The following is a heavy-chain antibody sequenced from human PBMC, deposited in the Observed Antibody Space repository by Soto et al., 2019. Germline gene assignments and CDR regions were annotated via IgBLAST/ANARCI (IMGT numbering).Heavy chain of an antibody. D-gene: IGHD2-21*02. CDR2: IYNDGTYS. CDR1: GFIFKMYW. J-gene: IGHJ4*02. V-gene: IGHV3-74*01. CDR3: KRATRPISTDTGAY. Sequence: GGSLRLSCAASGFIFKMYWMHWVRQSPGKGLVWISRIYNDGTYSDYADSVRGRFTISRDNVNDTLYLQMNNLRAEDSGLYYCKRATRPISTDTGAYWGQGTQVTVSS.